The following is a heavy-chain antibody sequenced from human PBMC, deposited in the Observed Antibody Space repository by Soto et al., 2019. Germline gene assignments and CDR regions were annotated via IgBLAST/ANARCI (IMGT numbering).Heavy chain of an antibody. D-gene: IGHD3-10*01. CDR2: ILSDGIRK. J-gene: IGHJ3*02. Sequence: QVQLVESGGGVVQPGRSLRLSCAASGFTFTTYAMHWLRQAPGKGLEWVAVILSDGIRKYQVDSVRGRFTISRDNSKHMVYLQMNSLRAEDTALYYCARTHLSGTVDTFDIWGQGTMVTVSA. CDR1: GFTFTTYA. V-gene: IGHV3-30*03. CDR3: ARTHLSGTVDTFDI.